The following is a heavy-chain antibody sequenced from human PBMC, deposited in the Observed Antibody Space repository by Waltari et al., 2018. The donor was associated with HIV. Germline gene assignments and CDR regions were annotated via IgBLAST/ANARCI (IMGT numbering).Heavy chain of an antibody. CDR1: DYPISCGYF. V-gene: IGHV4-38-2*01. D-gene: IGHD2-15*01. CDR2: IYQSGTP. Sequence: QVQLQESGPGLVKPSDTLSLTCAVSDYPISCGYFWCWIRLPPGQGLEGIASIYQSGTPYFNPDLKSRVTLSGETSKNEFSLKLSSVTAADTAVYYWARGSSVVVLAATSGSVSNWFDPWGQGTLVTVSS. J-gene: IGHJ5*02. CDR3: ARGSSVVVLAATSGSVSNWFDP.